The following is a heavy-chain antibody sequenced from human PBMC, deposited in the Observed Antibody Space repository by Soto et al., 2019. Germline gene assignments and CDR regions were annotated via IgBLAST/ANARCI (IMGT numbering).Heavy chain of an antibody. CDR1: GGSISSYY. D-gene: IGHD3-3*01. CDR3: ARDVGGSGYLLFDY. V-gene: IGHV4-59*01. CDR2: IYYSGST. J-gene: IGHJ4*02. Sequence: PSETLSLTCTVSGGSISSYYWSWIRQPPGKGLEWIGYIYYSGSTNYNPSLKSRVTISVDTSKNQFSLKLSSVTAADTAVYYCARDVGGSGYLLFDYWGQGTLVTVS.